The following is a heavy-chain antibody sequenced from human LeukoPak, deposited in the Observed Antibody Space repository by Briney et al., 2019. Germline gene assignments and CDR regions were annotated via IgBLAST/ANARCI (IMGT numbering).Heavy chain of an antibody. J-gene: IGHJ4*02. CDR2: FDPEDGET. V-gene: IGHV1-24*01. CDR1: GYTXTELS. CDR3: ATDLGYCSSTSCYTQPLAY. Sequence: GASVKVSCKVSGYTXTELSMHWVRQAPGKGLEWMGGFDPEDGETIYAQKYQGRVTMTEDTSTDTAYMELSSLRSEDTAVYYCATDLGYCSSTSCYTQPLAYWGQGTLVTVSS. D-gene: IGHD2-2*02.